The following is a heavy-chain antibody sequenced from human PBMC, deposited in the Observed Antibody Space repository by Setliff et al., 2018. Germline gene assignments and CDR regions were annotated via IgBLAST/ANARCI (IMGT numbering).Heavy chain of an antibody. CDR1: GGSISSSNW. CDR3: TRTNYYDSSTYFNWFDP. J-gene: IGHJ5*02. D-gene: IGHD3-22*01. V-gene: IGHV4-4*02. Sequence: SETLSLTCAVSGGSISSSNWWSWVRQPPGKGLEWSGSIYHSGSTYYNPSLKSRVTMSVDTSKNQFSLKLSSVTAADTAVYYCTRTNYYDSSTYFNWFDPWGQGTLVTVSS. CDR2: IYHSGST.